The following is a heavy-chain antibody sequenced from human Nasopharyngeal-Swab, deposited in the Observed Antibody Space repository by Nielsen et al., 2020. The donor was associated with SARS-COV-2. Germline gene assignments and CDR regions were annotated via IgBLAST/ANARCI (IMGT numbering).Heavy chain of an antibody. CDR2: IYYSGST. J-gene: IGHJ4*02. Sequence: GSLRLSCTVSGGSISSYYWSWIRQPPGKGLEWIGYIYYSGSTNYNPSLKSRVTISVDTSKNQSSLKLSSVTAADTAVYYCARHLAVAGDFDYWGQGTLVTVSS. V-gene: IGHV4-59*08. CDR1: GGSISSYY. D-gene: IGHD6-19*01. CDR3: ARHLAVAGDFDY.